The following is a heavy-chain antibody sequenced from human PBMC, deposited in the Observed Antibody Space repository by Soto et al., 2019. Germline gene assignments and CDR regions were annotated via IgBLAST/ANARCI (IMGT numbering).Heavy chain of an antibody. CDR3: ARGDSTGSPRGWFDP. CDR2: ISTYNGDT. D-gene: IGHD6-19*01. CDR1: GYSFTSYG. J-gene: IGHJ5*02. V-gene: IGHV1-18*04. Sequence: GASVKVSCKASGYSFTSYGINWVRQAPGQGLEWMGWISTYNGDTNYAQKLQGRVTMTTDTSTTTAYMELRSPRSDDTAVYYCARGDSTGSPRGWFDPWGQGTLVTVSS.